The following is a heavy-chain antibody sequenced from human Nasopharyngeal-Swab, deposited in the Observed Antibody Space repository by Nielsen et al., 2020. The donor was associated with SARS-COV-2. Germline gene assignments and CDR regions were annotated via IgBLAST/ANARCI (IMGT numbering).Heavy chain of an antibody. V-gene: IGHV3-43*02. D-gene: IGHD6-19*01. J-gene: IGHJ4*02. CDR1: GFTFDDYA. Sequence: GEFLKISCAASGFTFDDYAMHWVRQAPGKGLEWVSLISGDGGSTYYADSVKGRFTISRDNSKNSLYLQMNSLRTEDTALYYCATTVAAPTLDYWGQGTLVTVSS. CDR3: ATTVAAPTLDY. CDR2: ISGDGGST.